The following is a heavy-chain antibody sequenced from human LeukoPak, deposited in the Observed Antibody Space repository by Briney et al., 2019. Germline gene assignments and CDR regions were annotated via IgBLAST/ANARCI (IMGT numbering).Heavy chain of an antibody. CDR1: GFSHSTYG. CDR3: ASGSSYLNYFEY. Sequence: PGGSLRLSCVASGFSHSTYGMNWVRQAPGKGLEWVSTISVGAGNIFYADSVRGRFTISRDNSNSAVYFQMNSLRAEETALYYCASGSSYLNYFEYWSPGSLVIVSS. CDR2: ISVGAGNI. V-gene: IGHV3-23*01. J-gene: IGHJ4*02. D-gene: IGHD3-10*01.